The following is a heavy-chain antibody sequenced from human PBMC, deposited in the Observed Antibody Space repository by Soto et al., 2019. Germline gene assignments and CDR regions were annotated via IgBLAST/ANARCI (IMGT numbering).Heavy chain of an antibody. J-gene: IGHJ3*02. CDR3: ARGINTCASGDDACGI. Sequence: QVQLVQSGAEVKKPGASVKVSCKASGYTFTSYDINWVRQATGQGLEWMGWMNPNSGNTGYEQKYQGRVTMTRKNSISTAYMELSSLRTQDTAVYYCARGINTCASGDDACGIWSLGTMVNVSS. D-gene: IGHD3-10*01. V-gene: IGHV1-8*01. CDR1: GYTFTSYD. CDR2: MNPNSGNT.